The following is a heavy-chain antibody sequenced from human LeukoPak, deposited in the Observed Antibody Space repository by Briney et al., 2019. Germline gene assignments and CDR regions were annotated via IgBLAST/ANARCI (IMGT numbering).Heavy chain of an antibody. CDR1: GFTFSSYA. CDR2: ISGRGGST. CDR3: AKDTTMIVTNNWFDP. V-gene: IGHV3-23*01. Sequence: PGGSLRLSCAASGFTFSSYAMSWVRQAPGKGLEWVSAISGRGGSTYYADSVKGRFTISRDNSKNTLYLQMNSLRAEDTAVYYCAKDTTMIVTNNWFDPWGQGTLVTVSS. D-gene: IGHD3-22*01. J-gene: IGHJ5*02.